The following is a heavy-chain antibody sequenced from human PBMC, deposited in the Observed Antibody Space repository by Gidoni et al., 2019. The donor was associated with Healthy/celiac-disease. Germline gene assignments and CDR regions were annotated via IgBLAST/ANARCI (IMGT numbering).Heavy chain of an antibody. J-gene: IGHJ3*02. CDR1: GFTFSSSA. CDR3: AKDLPYDSSGTDAFDI. V-gene: IGHV3-23*01. D-gene: IGHD3-22*01. Sequence: EVQLLESGGGLVQPGGSLRLSCAASGFTFSSSARSWVRQAPGKGVEWVSAISGSCGSTYYADSVKGRFNISRDNSKKTLYLKMNSLRAEDTAVYYCAKDLPYDSSGTDAFDIWGQGTMVTVSS. CDR2: ISGSCGST.